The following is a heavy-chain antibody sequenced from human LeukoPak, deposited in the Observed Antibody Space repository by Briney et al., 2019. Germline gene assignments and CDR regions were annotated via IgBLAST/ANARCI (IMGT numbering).Heavy chain of an antibody. CDR3: ARFRGYDGTYYFDY. CDR2: IYYSGST. CDR1: GGSVSSGSYY. J-gene: IGHJ4*02. Sequence: SETLSLTCTVSGGSVSSGSYYWSWIRQPPGKGLEWIGSIYYSGSTYYNPSLKSRVTISVDTSKNQFSLKLSSVTAADTAVYYCARFRGYDGTYYFDYWGQGTLVTVSS. D-gene: IGHD5-12*01. V-gene: IGHV4-39*01.